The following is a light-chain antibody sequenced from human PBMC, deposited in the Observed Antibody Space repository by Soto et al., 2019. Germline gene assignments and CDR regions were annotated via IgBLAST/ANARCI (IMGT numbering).Light chain of an antibody. Sequence: QSVLTQTPSVSGAPGQRVTISCTGRSSNIGAGYDVHWYQHLPGTAPKLLIYGTTNRPSGVPDRFSGSKSGISASLAITGLQAEDEADYYYHSYDSSLSASVFGAGTKLTVL. CDR1: SSNIGAGYD. V-gene: IGLV1-40*01. CDR2: GTT. CDR3: HSYDSSLSASV. J-gene: IGLJ1*01.